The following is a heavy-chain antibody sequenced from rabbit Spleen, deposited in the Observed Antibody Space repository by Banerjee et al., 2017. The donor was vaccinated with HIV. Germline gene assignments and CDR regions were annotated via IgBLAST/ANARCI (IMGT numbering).Heavy chain of an antibody. CDR1: GFSFSSSDY. Sequence: QSLEESGGDLVKPGASLTLTCTASGFSFSSSDYMCWVRQAPGKGLEWIACINTINGNNVYATWAKGRFTISKASWTTVTLQMTSLTAADTATYFCARDAAGREDFNLWGPGTLVTVS. D-gene: IGHD4-1*01. CDR2: INTINGNN. V-gene: IGHV1S40*01. CDR3: ARDAAGREDFNL. J-gene: IGHJ4*01.